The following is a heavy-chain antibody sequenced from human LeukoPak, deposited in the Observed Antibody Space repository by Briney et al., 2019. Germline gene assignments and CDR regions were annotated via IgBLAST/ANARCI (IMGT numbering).Heavy chain of an antibody. Sequence: ASVKVSCKASGYTFTSYGISWVRQAPGQGLEWMGWISAYNGNTNYAQKLQGRVTMTTDTSTSTAYMELRSLRSDDPAVYYCASTIHCGGDCPFEYWGQGTLVTVSS. CDR2: ISAYNGNT. J-gene: IGHJ4*02. CDR1: GYTFTSYG. V-gene: IGHV1-18*01. D-gene: IGHD2-21*02. CDR3: ASTIHCGGDCPFEY.